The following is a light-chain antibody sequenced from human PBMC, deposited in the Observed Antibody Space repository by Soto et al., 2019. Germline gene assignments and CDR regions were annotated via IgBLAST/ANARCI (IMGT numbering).Light chain of an antibody. Sequence: QSVRTHPRSLSGSPGQSVTISCTGTSSDVGGYNYVSWYQQHPGKAPKLMIYDVSKRPSGVPDRFSGSKSGNTASLTISGLQAEDEADYYCCSYAGSYSYYVFGTGTKVTVL. CDR3: CSYAGSYSYYV. CDR2: DVS. J-gene: IGLJ1*01. V-gene: IGLV2-11*01. CDR1: SSDVGGYNY.